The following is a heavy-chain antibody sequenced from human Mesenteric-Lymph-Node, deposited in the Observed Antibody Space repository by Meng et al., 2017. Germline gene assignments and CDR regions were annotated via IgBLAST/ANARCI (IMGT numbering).Heavy chain of an antibody. J-gene: IGHJ4*02. CDR2: INTKTGNP. CDR3: ATTGGGFDY. D-gene: IGHD2-8*02. V-gene: IGHV7-4-1*02. CDR1: ASTFSNYD. Sequence: VLLVQSGSELRKPGASVKVSCMASASTFSNYDINWVRQAPGQGLEWMGWINTKTGNPTYAQGFTGRFVFSLDTSVSTTHLHISTLTPEDTAVYYFATTGGGFDYWGQGTLVTVSS.